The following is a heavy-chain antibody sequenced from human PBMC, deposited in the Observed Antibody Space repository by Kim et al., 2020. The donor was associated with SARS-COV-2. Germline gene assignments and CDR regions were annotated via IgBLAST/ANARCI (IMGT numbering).Heavy chain of an antibody. Sequence: GGSLRLSCAASGFTFSSYAMSWVRQAPGKGLKWVSSISGSGGSTYYADSVQGRFTISRDNSKNTLYLQMNSLRAEDTAVYYCAKDLGFTIFGVVTPFDYWGQGTLVTVSS. J-gene: IGHJ4*02. CDR2: ISGSGGST. CDR3: AKDLGFTIFGVVTPFDY. CDR1: GFTFSSYA. V-gene: IGHV3-23*01. D-gene: IGHD3-3*01.